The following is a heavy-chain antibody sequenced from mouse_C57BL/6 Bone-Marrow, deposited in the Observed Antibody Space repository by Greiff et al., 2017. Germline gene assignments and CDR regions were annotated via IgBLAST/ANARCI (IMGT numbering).Heavy chain of an antibody. CDR2: INPNNGGT. V-gene: IGHV1-26*01. CDR3: AREEDYYGSSHDY. Sequence: EVQLQQSGPELVKPGASVKISCKASGYTFTDYYMNWVKQSHGKSLEWIGDINPNNGGTSYNQKFKGKATLTVDKSSSTAYMELRSLTSEDSAVYYCAREEDYYGSSHDYWGQGTTLTVSS. CDR1: GYTFTDYY. J-gene: IGHJ2*01. D-gene: IGHD1-1*01.